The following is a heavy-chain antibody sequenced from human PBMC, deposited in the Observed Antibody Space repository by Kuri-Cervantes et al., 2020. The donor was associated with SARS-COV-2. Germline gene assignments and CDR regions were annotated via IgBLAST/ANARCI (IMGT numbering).Heavy chain of an antibody. CDR3: ARGLGSRSSGYYYYMDV. V-gene: IGHV4-34*01. D-gene: IGHD6-6*01. CDR1: GGSFSGYY. CDR2: INHSGST. J-gene: IGHJ6*03. Sequence: SETLTLTCTAYGGSFSGYYWSWIRQPPGKGLEWIGEINHSGSTNYNPSLKSRVTISVDTSKNQFSLKLSSVTAADTAVYYCARGLGSRSSGYYYYMDVWGKGTTVTVSS.